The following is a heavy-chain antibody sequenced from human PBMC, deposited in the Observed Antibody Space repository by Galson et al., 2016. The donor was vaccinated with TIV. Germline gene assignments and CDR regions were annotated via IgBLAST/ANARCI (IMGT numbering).Heavy chain of an antibody. CDR1: GFTLSSYW. CDR2: IRQDGSEK. D-gene: IGHD6-6*01. CDR3: AASIAAPPGY. J-gene: IGHJ4*02. Sequence: SLRLSCAASGFTLSSYWMSWVCQTPGKGLEWVANIRQDGSEKYYVGSVKGRFTISRDNAKNSLYLQMNSLRAEDTAVYYCAASIAAPPGYWGQGTLVTVSS. V-gene: IGHV3-7*01.